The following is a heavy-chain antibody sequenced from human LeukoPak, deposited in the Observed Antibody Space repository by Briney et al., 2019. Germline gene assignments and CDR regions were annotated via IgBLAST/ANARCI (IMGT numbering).Heavy chain of an antibody. J-gene: IGHJ4*02. V-gene: IGHV1-18*01. Sequence: GASVTVSCKASGYTFTSYGISWVRQAPGQGLEWMGWISAYNGNTNYAQKLQGRVTMTTDTSTSTAYMELRSLRSDDTAVYYCAREGGDSSSWYPPGYFDYWGQGTLVTVSS. CDR2: ISAYNGNT. CDR3: AREGGDSSSWYPPGYFDY. D-gene: IGHD6-13*01. CDR1: GYTFTSYG.